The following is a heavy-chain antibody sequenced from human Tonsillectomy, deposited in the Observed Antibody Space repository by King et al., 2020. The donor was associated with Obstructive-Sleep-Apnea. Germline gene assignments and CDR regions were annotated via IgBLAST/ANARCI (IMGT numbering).Heavy chain of an antibody. J-gene: IGHJ4*02. D-gene: IGHD6-25*01. CDR3: AGFVATAGY. CDR2: INHSGST. V-gene: IGHV4-34*01. CDR1: GGSFSGYY. Sequence: VQLQQWGAGLLKPSETLSLTCAVYGGSFSGYYWSWIRQPPGKGLEWIGEINHSGSTNYNPSLKSRVTISVDTSKNQSSLQLGSVTAADTAVYYCAGFVATAGYWGQGTLVTVSS.